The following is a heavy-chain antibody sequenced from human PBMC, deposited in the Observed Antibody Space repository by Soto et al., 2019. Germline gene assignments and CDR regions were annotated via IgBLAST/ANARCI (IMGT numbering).Heavy chain of an antibody. Sequence: GASVKVSCKASGGTFSSYTISWVRQAPGQGLEWMGRIIPILGIANYAQKFQGRVTITADKSTSTAYMELSSLRSEDTAVYYCASDYGSNYYYYYGMDVWGQGTTVTVSS. CDR2: IIPILGIA. J-gene: IGHJ6*02. CDR1: GGTFSSYT. D-gene: IGHD4-17*01. V-gene: IGHV1-69*02. CDR3: ASDYGSNYYYYYGMDV.